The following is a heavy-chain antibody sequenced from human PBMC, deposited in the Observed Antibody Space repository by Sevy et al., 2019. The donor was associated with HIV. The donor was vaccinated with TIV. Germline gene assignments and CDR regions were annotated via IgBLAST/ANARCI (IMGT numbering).Heavy chain of an antibody. D-gene: IGHD5-12*01. CDR1: GFTFSSYG. J-gene: IGHJ6*02. CDR3: ARDGYNRRYYYGMDV. CDR2: IWYDGSNK. V-gene: IGHV3-33*01. Sequence: GGSLRLSCAASGFTFSSYGMHWVRLAPGKGLEWVAVIWYDGSNKYYADSVKGRFTISRDNSKNTLYLQMNSLRAEDTAVYYCARDGYNRRYYYGMDVWGQGTTVTVSS.